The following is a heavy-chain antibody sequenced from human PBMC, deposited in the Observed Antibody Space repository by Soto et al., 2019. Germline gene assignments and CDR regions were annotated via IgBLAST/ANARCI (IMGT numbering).Heavy chain of an antibody. J-gene: IGHJ4*02. D-gene: IGHD2-15*01. CDR3: AKAGRDTFCSGSKFYSDYFDY. Sequence: GGSLRLSCAASGFTFSSYGMHWVRQAPGKGLEWVASIPYDGRNKYYADSVKDRFTISRDNSKTTLYLQMNSLRPEDTAVYYCAKAGRDTFCSGSKFYSDYFDYWGQGTLVTVSS. CDR1: GFTFSSYG. V-gene: IGHV3-30*18. CDR2: IPYDGRNK.